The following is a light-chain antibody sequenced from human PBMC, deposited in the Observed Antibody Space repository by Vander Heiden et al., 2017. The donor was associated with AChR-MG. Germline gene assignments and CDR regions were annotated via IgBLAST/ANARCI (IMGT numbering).Light chain of an antibody. J-gene: IGKJ3*01. Sequence: DIKMTQSPSSLSASVGDRVTITCRASQTISNYLNWYQQKPGKAPKLLIYDTSSLQTGVPSRFSGSGSGTDFILTISSLQPEDFATYYCQQTDSSFPFTFGHGTKVDVK. V-gene: IGKV1-39*01. CDR3: QQTDSSFPFT. CDR2: DTS. CDR1: QTISNY.